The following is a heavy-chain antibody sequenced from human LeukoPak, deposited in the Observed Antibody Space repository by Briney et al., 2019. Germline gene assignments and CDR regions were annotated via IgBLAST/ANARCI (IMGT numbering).Heavy chain of an antibody. CDR1: GGTFSSYA. Sequence: GSSVKVSCKASGGTFSSYAISWVRQAPGQGLEWMGGIIPIFGTANYAQKFQGRVTITADKSTSTAYMELSSLRSDDTAVYYCARDPPRYSSGWYGELWGQGTLVTVSS. D-gene: IGHD6-19*01. CDR2: IIPIFGTA. CDR3: ARDPPRYSSGWYGEL. J-gene: IGHJ4*02. V-gene: IGHV1-69*06.